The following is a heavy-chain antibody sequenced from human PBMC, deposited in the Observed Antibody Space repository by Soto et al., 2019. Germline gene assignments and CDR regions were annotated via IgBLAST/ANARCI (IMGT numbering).Heavy chain of an antibody. CDR3: GRGGSDSPMAPGY. CDR2: INPDGSAT. J-gene: IGHJ4*02. CDR1: GFTFSNAW. V-gene: IGHV3-74*01. Sequence: PGGSLRLSCAASGFTFSNAWMSWVRQAPGKGLEWVGRINPDGSATNYADSVKGRFTISRDNAKNTLYLQMNSLRAEDTAVFYCGRGGSDSPMAPGYWGQGTLVTVSS. D-gene: IGHD5-18*01.